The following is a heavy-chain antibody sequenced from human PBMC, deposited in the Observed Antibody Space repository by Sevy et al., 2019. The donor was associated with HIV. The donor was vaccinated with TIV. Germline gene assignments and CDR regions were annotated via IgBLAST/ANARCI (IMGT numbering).Heavy chain of an antibody. Sequence: GGSLRLSCAASGFTFSSYSMNWVRQAPGKGLEWVSYISSSSSTIYYADSVKGRFTISRDNAKNSLYLQMNGLRAEDTVVYYCARGGIVVGGDFDIWGQGTMVTVSS. CDR1: GFTFSSYS. CDR3: ARGGIVVGGDFDI. V-gene: IGHV3-48*01. J-gene: IGHJ3*02. CDR2: ISSSSSTI. D-gene: IGHD2-15*01.